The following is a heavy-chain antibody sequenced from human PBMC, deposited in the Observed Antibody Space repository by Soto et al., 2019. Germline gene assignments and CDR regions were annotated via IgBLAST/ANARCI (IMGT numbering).Heavy chain of an antibody. Sequence: QITLNESGPTLVTPTQTLTLTCTFSGFSLTDYAVGVGWFRQSPGKALEWLAIIYWDDDKHYRPSLESRLTITXNXSXIXXVLTVTNMEPSDTATYYCPHRGSFSLGSYLSCLDTWGQGILVTVSS. J-gene: IGHJ5*02. V-gene: IGHV2-5*02. D-gene: IGHD3-16*02. CDR2: IYWDDDK. CDR1: GFSLTDYAVG. CDR3: PHRGSFSLGSYLSCLDT.